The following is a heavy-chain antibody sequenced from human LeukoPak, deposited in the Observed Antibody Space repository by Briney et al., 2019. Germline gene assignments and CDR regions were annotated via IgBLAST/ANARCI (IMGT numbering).Heavy chain of an antibody. CDR3: ATTTEAHSWRTRYYDYYMDV. CDR2: IYYSWST. D-gene: IGHD6-13*01. CDR1: GGSISSYY. J-gene: IGHJ6*03. Sequence: SETLSLTCTVSGGSISSYYWSWIRQPPGKGLEGMWYIYYSWSTNYNPSPKRRGTISVYTSKNQLSLKLSSVTAADTAVYYCATTTEAHSWRTRYYDYYMDVWGKGTTAPVS. V-gene: IGHV4-59*01.